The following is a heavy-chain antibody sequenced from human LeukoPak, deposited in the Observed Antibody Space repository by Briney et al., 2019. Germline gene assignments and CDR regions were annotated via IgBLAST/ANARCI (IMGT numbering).Heavy chain of an antibody. J-gene: IGHJ4*02. CDR2: IDPNSGVT. CDR1: GYTFTGYY. Sequence: ASVKVSCKASGYTFTGYYMHWVRQALGQGLEWMGRIDPNSGVTNYAQKFQGRVTVTRDTSISTAYMDLSRLRSDDTAVYYCARDRYYGPGAFYNVFDYWRQGTLVTVSS. D-gene: IGHD3-10*01. CDR3: ARDRYYGPGAFYNVFDY. V-gene: IGHV1-2*06.